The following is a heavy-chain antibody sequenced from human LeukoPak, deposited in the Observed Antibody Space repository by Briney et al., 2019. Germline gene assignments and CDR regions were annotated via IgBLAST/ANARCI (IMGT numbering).Heavy chain of an antibody. CDR2: ISSSSSYT. D-gene: IGHD5-12*01. Sequence: GGSLRLSCAASGFTFSAYYMSWLRQATGKALEWVSYISSSSSYTNYADSLKGRFTISRDNAKNSLYLQMNSLRAEDTAVYYCARDRSGYEDYWGQGTLVTVSS. V-gene: IGHV3-11*06. CDR1: GFTFSAYY. J-gene: IGHJ4*02. CDR3: ARDRSGYEDY.